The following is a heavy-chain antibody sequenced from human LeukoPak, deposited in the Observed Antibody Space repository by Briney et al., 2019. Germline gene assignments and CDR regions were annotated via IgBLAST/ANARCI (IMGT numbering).Heavy chain of an antibody. D-gene: IGHD1-7*01. V-gene: IGHV3-30*02. CDR3: AKEGWLELHGYFDY. Sequence: PGGCLGLSCAASGFTFSSYGMHWVRQAPGKGLQWVAFIRYDGSNKYYADSVKGRFTISRDNSKNTLYLQMNSLRAEDTAVYYCAKEGWLELHGYFDYWGQGTLVTVSS. CDR1: GFTFSSYG. J-gene: IGHJ4*02. CDR2: IRYDGSNK.